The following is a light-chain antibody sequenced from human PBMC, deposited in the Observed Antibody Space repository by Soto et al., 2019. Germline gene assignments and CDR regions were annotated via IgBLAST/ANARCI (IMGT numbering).Light chain of an antibody. CDR3: GAWDDSLSGLV. V-gene: IGLV1-44*01. Sequence: QSVLTQPPSASATPGQRVIISCSGSSSNIGKNAVKWYQQFPGTAPKLLIHSDDQRPSGVPDRFSGSKSGTSASLTISRLQSEDEAHYYCGAWDDSLSGLVFGGGTKVTVL. J-gene: IGLJ3*02. CDR2: SDD. CDR1: SSNIGKNA.